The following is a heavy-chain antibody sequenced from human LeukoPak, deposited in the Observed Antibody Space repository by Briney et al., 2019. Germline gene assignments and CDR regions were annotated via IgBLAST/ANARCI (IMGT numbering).Heavy chain of an antibody. J-gene: IGHJ4*02. CDR2: IWADDSDK. Sequence: GESLKISCKGSGYSFTSYWIGWVRQVPGKGLEWMGIIWADDSDKRYSPSFQGQVTISADKSISTAYLQWSSLKASDTAMYYCARQGKDGYRVVDYWGQGTLVTVSS. V-gene: IGHV5-51*01. CDR1: GYSFTSYW. CDR3: ARQGKDGYRVVDY. D-gene: IGHD5-24*01.